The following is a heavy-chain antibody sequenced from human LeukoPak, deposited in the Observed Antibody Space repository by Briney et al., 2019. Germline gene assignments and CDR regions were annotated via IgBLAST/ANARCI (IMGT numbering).Heavy chain of an antibody. CDR3: ARGPHYNSSGYYYFDY. J-gene: IGHJ4*02. V-gene: IGHV4-34*01. CDR1: GGSFSGYY. CDR2: INHSGST. D-gene: IGHD3-22*01. Sequence: PSETLSLTCAVYGGSFSGYYWSWIRQPPGKGLEWIGEINHSGSTNYNPSLKSRVTISVDTSKNQFSLKLSSVTAADTAVYYCARGPHYNSSGYYYFDYWGQGTLVTASS.